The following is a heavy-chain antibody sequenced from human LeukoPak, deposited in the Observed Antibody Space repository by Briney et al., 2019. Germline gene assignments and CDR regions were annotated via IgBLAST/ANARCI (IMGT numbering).Heavy chain of an antibody. CDR2: ISSSNTTI. J-gene: IGHJ4*02. CDR1: GFTFSSYG. Sequence: GGSLRLSCAASGFTFSSYGMHWVRQAPGKGLEWVSYISSSNTTIYYADSVKGRCTISRDNAKNSLSLQMNSLRAEDTAVYFCARSEYYSDSSTYRPFDFWGQGTLVTVSS. CDR3: ARSEYYSDSSTYRPFDF. D-gene: IGHD3-22*01. V-gene: IGHV3-48*01.